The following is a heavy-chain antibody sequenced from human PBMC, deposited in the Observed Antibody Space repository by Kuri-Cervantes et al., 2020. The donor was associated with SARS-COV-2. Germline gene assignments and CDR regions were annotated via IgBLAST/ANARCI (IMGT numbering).Heavy chain of an antibody. D-gene: IGHD2-2*02. CDR2: ISGSGDNT. CDR1: RFTFNNYA. J-gene: IGHJ4*02. CDR3: ARERMTPLSKYPYYFDY. Sequence: GEALKISCAASRFTFNNYAMSWVRQAPGKGLEWGSGISGSGDNTYYADSVKGRFTIARDNFKKTVYLQMNSLRAEDTAVYHCARERMTPLSKYPYYFDYWGQGTLVTVSS. V-gene: IGHV3-23*01.